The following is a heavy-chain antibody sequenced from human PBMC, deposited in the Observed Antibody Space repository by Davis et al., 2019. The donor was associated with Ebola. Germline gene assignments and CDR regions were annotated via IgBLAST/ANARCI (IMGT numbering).Heavy chain of an antibody. CDR2: ITSSGSAI. D-gene: IGHD3-10*01. CDR1: GFTFSSYA. Sequence: PGGSLRLSCAASGFTFSSYAMSWVRQAPGKGLECISYITSSGSAIYYADSVKGRFTISRDNAKNSLYLQMNSLRAEDTAVYYCARAAGWFDPWGQGTLVTVSS. J-gene: IGHJ5*02. CDR3: ARAAGWFDP. V-gene: IGHV3-48*04.